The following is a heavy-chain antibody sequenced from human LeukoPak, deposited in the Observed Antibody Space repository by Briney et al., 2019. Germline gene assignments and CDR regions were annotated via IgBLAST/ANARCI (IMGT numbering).Heavy chain of an antibody. CDR1: GYTFTSYD. CDR2: MNPNSGNT. CDR3: ARGFCSSTSCTNVGDYYYYYYMDV. V-gene: IGHV1-8*01. J-gene: IGHJ6*03. D-gene: IGHD2-2*01. Sequence: ASVKVSCKASGYTFTSYDINWVRQATGQGLEWMGWMNPNSGNTGYAQKFQGRVTMTRNTSISTAYMELSSLRSEDTAVYYCARGFCSSTSCTNVGDYYYYYYMDVWGKGTTVTVSS.